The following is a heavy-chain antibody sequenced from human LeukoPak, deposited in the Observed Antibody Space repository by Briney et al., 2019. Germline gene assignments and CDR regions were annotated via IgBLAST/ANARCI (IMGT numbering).Heavy chain of an antibody. Sequence: ASVKVSCKASGYTFTSYYIHWVRQAPGQGLEWMGIITPSGGSTSYAQKFQGGVTMTRDTSTSTVYMELSSLRSEDTAVYYCARDPISGWYDYWGQGTLVTVSS. CDR1: GYTFTSYY. D-gene: IGHD6-19*01. J-gene: IGHJ4*02. CDR2: ITPSGGST. CDR3: ARDPISGWYDY. V-gene: IGHV1-46*01.